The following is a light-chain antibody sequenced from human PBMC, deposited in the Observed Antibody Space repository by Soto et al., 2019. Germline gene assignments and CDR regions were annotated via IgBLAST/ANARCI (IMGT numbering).Light chain of an antibody. CDR2: SND. CDR1: SSNIGGNT. Sequence: QSVLTQPPSASATPGQRVTISCSGSSSNIGGNTVNWYQQVPGTAPKLLIYSNDQRPSGVPDRFSGSKSGTSASLAISGRQSEDEADYYCAAWDDSLNGLVFGGGTKLTVL. V-gene: IGLV1-44*01. CDR3: AAWDDSLNGLV. J-gene: IGLJ3*02.